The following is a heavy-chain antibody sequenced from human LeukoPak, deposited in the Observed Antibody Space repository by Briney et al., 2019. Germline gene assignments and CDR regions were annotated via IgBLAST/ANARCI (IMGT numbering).Heavy chain of an antibody. D-gene: IGHD4-17*01. CDR1: GGTFSSYA. CDR2: IIPIFGTA. V-gene: IGHV1-69*05. CDR3: ASQTTVTSYYFDY. J-gene: IGHJ4*02. Sequence: SVKVSCKASGGTFSSYAISWVRQAPGQGLEWMGRIIPIFGTANYAQKFQGRVTITTDESTSTAYMELSSLRSEDTAVYYRASQTTVTSYYFDYWGQGTLVTVSS.